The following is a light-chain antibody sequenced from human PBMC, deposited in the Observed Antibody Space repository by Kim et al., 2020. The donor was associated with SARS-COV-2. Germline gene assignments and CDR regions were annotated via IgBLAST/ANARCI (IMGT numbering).Light chain of an antibody. Sequence: SPGESPTLPRSARQCFSRNYLPWYQQNLGQAPRLLIYGASSRATRIPDRFSGSGSGTDFTLPISRLEPEDFEVYYCQQYVNSPYTFGQGTKLEI. CDR3: QQYVNSPYT. V-gene: IGKV3-20*01. J-gene: IGKJ2*01. CDR1: QCFSRNY. CDR2: GAS.